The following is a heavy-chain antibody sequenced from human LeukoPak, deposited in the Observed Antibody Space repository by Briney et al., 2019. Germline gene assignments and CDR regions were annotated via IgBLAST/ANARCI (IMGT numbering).Heavy chain of an antibody. D-gene: IGHD3-3*01. J-gene: IGHJ4*02. Sequence: PSETLSLTCTVSGYSISSGYFWGWMRPPPGKGLEWIGSIYHSVTTHYNPSLKSRVTISVDTSKNQFSLKLSSVTAADTAMYYCARVGYDFWSGYFFDYWGQGTLVTVSS. CDR3: ARVGYDFWSGYFFDY. CDR2: IYHSVTT. CDR1: GYSISSGYF. V-gene: IGHV4-38-2*02.